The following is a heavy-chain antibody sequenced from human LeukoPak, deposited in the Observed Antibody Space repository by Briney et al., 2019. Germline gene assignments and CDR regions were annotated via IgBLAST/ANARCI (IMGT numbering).Heavy chain of an antibody. J-gene: IGHJ4*02. Sequence: GGSLRLSCAASGFTFRSYWMHWVRQAPGKGLVWVSRIKYDGSMTTYGDSVKGRFSISRDNAKNTVDLQMNSLRAEDTAVYYCARGASSAYYVDYWGQGTLVSVSS. CDR3: ARGASSAYYVDY. CDR2: IKYDGSMT. CDR1: GFTFRSYW. V-gene: IGHV3-74*01. D-gene: IGHD3-22*01.